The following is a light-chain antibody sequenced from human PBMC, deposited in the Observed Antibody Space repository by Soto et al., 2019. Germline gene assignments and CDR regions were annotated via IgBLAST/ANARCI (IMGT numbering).Light chain of an antibody. J-gene: IGKJ4*01. CDR3: QQYDNLPPLT. V-gene: IGKV1-33*01. Sequence: DIQMTQSPSSLSASVGDRVTITFQASQDISNYLNWYQQKPGKAPKLLIYDASNLETGVPSRFSGSRSGTDFTFTISSLQPEDIATYYCQQYDNLPPLTFGGGTKVEIK. CDR2: DAS. CDR1: QDISNY.